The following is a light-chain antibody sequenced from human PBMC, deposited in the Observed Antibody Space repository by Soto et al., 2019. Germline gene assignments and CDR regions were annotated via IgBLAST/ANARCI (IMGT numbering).Light chain of an antibody. CDR1: SSDVGDYNY. J-gene: IGLJ1*01. Sequence: QSALTQPASVSGSPGQSITISCTGTSSDVGDYNYVSWYQQHPGKAPKLMIYEVSNQPSGVSNRFSGSKSGNTASLTISGLQAEDEADYYCSSYTSSSTLYVFGTGTKLTVL. CDR3: SSYTSSSTLYV. V-gene: IGLV2-14*01. CDR2: EVS.